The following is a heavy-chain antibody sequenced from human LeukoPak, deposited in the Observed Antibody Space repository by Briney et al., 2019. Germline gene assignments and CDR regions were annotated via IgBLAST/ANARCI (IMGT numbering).Heavy chain of an antibody. J-gene: IGHJ4*02. CDR3: GKDIGEEQWRGIDL. CDR2: TSWNSNNI. Sequence: GRSLRLSCAASGFTFDEYAMHWVRQAPGKGLEWVSGTSWNSNNIVYADSVKGRFTIPRDNAKNSLYLQMNSLRVEDTALYYCGKDIGEEQWRGIDLWGQGTLVTVSS. D-gene: IGHD6-19*01. CDR1: GFTFDEYA. V-gene: IGHV3-9*01.